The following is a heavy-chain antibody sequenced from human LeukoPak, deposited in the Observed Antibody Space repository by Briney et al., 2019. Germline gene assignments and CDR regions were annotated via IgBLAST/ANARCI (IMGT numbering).Heavy chain of an antibody. CDR1: GFTFSSYA. CDR3: AKRRKRAEQLVSYYYYGMDV. J-gene: IGHJ6*02. D-gene: IGHD6-13*01. CDR2: ISGSGGST. Sequence: GGSLRLSCAASGFTFSSYAMSWVRQAPGKGLEWVSAISGSGGSTYYADSVKGRFTISRDNSKNTLYLQMNSLRAEDTAVYYCAKRRKRAEQLVSYYYYGMDVWGQGTTVTVSS. V-gene: IGHV3-23*01.